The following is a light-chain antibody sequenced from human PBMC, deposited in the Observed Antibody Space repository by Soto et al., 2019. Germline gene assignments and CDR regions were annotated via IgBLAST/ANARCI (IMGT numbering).Light chain of an antibody. CDR3: QPYNIWPLT. V-gene: IGKV3-15*01. J-gene: IGKJ4*01. Sequence: EVVMRQSPATLSVSLGEGATLSCRASQGIGDTLAWYQHKPGQTPRLLIYDTSTRATGVPTRFSGSRSGAEFTLTINSLQSEDFAVYYCQPYNIWPLTFGGGTKVDIK. CDR2: DTS. CDR1: QGIGDT.